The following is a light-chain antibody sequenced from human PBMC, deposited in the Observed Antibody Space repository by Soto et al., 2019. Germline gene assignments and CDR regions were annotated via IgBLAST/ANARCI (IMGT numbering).Light chain of an antibody. V-gene: IGLV1-40*01. J-gene: IGLJ2*01. CDR1: SSNIGAGYD. CDR2: HNN. Sequence: QPVLTQPPSVSGAPGQRVTISCTGSSSNIGAGYDVHWYQQLPGTAPKLLIYHNNNRPSGVPDRFSGSKSGTSASLAISGLQAEDEADYFCQSYDSSLSGSIFGGGTKLTVL. CDR3: QSYDSSLSGSI.